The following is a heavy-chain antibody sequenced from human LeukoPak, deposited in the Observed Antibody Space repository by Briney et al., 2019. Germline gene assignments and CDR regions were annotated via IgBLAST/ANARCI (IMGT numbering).Heavy chain of an antibody. CDR1: GYTFTSYG. D-gene: IGHD3-22*01. V-gene: IGHV1-18*01. J-gene: IGHJ6*03. CDR2: ISAYNGNT. Sequence: ASVKVSCNASGYTFTSYGISWVRQAPGQGLEWMGWISAYNGNTNYAQKLQGRVTMTTDTSTSTAYMELRSLRSDDTAVYYCARDSYYYDSSGYYKYYYYMDVWGKGTTVTVSS. CDR3: ARDSYYYDSSGYYKYYYYMDV.